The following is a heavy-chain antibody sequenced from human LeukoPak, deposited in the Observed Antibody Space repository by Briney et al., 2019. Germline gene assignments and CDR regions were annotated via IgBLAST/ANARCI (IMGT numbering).Heavy chain of an antibody. CDR2: IYYSGST. CDR1: GGSIGSSSYY. J-gene: IGHJ5*02. CDR3: ARLEVCSGGSCYSFNWFDP. V-gene: IGHV4-39*01. D-gene: IGHD2-15*01. Sequence: PSEALSLTCTVSGGSIGSSSYYWGWIRQPPGKGLEWIGSIYYSGSTYYNPSLKSRVTISVDTSKNQFSLKLSSVTAADTAVYYCARLEVCSGGSCYSFNWFDPWGQGTLVTVSS.